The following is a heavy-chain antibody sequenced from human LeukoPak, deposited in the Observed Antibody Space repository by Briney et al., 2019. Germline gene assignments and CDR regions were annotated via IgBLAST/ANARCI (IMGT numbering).Heavy chain of an antibody. V-gene: IGHV3-30*04. J-gene: IGHJ4*02. CDR2: ISFDGSNK. CDR1: GFTFSSYA. D-gene: IGHD2-2*01. CDR3: ARAQPLSYAEDY. Sequence: PGGSLRLSCAASGFTFSSYAMHWVRQAPGKGLEWVAVISFDGSNKYYADSVKGRFTISRDNSKNTLYLQMNSLRAEDTAVYYCARAQPLSYAEDYWGQGTLVTVSS.